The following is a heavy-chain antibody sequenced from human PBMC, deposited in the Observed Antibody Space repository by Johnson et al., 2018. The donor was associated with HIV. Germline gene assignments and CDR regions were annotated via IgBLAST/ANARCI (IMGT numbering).Heavy chain of an antibody. V-gene: IGHV3-53*01. D-gene: IGHD5-18*01. CDR1: GFTVSSNY. CDR3: AKNLGYSYGSPDAFDI. J-gene: IGHJ3*02. Sequence: VQLVESGGDLVQPGGSLRLSCAASGFTVSSNYMSWVRQAPGKGLEWVSVIYSGGSTYYEDSVKGRVTISRDNSKNTLYLQMNSLIAEDTAVYYCAKNLGYSYGSPDAFDIWGQGTMVTVSS. CDR2: IYSGGST.